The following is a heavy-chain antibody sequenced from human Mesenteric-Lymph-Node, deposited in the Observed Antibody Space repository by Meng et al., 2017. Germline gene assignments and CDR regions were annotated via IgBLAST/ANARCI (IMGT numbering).Heavy chain of an antibody. CDR3: AKAGIHSGSYYPLDY. J-gene: IGHJ4*02. CDR1: TVSITSTSHY. CDR2: AYYSAGT. D-gene: IGHD1-26*01. V-gene: IGHV4-39*07. Sequence: SETLSLTCIVSTVSITSTSHYWDWIRQPPGKELGWNGTAYYSAGTYDNPSPRSRVTISVDTSKTQFSLNLSSVTAADTALYYCAKAGIHSGSYYPLDYWGQGTLVTVSS.